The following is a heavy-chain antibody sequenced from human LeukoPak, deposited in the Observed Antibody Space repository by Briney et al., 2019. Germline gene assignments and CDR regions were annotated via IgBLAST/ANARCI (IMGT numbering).Heavy chain of an antibody. CDR1: GGSVSSTTYY. CDR2: INYSGST. V-gene: IGHV4-39*01. CDR3: ARYVVYGSGKYYFDY. D-gene: IGHD3-10*01. Sequence: SETLSLTGTVSGGSVSSTTYYCSWIRQPPGKGLEWIASINYSGSTYYNPSLKSRVTISVDTSENQFSLKLSSVTAADTAVYYCARYVVYGSGKYYFDYWGQGTLVTVSS. J-gene: IGHJ4*02.